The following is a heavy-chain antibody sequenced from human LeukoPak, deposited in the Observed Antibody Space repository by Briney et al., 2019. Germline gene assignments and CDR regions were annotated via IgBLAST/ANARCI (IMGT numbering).Heavy chain of an antibody. D-gene: IGHD3-9*01. Sequence: PSETLSLTCTVSGGSISSYYWSWIRQPPGKGLEWIGYIYYSGSTNYNPSLKSRVTISVDTPKNQFSLKLSSVTAADTAVYYCARGRYFDWTPHFDYWGQGTLVTVSS. CDR3: ARGRYFDWTPHFDY. J-gene: IGHJ4*02. CDR1: GGSISSYY. V-gene: IGHV4-59*01. CDR2: IYYSGST.